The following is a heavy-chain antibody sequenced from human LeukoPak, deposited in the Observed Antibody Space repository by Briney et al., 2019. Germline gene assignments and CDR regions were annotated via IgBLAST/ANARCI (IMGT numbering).Heavy chain of an antibody. V-gene: IGHV4-39*01. J-gene: IGHJ4*02. CDR1: GGSISSSSYY. D-gene: IGHD6-19*01. CDR2: IYYSGST. Sequence: SETPSLTCTVSGGSISSSSYYWGWIRQPPGKGLEWIGSIYYSGSTYYNPSLKSRVTISVDTSKNQFSLKLSSVTAADTAVYYCARYYSSGWNYFDYWGQGTLVTVSS. CDR3: ARYYSSGWNYFDY.